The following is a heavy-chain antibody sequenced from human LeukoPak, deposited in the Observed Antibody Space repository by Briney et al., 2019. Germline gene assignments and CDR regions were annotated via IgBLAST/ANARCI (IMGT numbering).Heavy chain of an antibody. J-gene: IGHJ5*02. V-gene: IGHV1-18*01. CDR1: GYTFTSYG. CDR2: ISAYNGNT. CDR3: ASVDSNGWYGARGNWFDP. Sequence: GASVKVSCKASGYTFTSYGISWVRQAPGQGLEWMGWISAYNGNTNYAQKLQGRVTMTTDTSTSTAYMELRSLRSDDTAVYYCASVDSNGWYGARGNWFDPWGQGTLVTVSS. D-gene: IGHD6-19*01.